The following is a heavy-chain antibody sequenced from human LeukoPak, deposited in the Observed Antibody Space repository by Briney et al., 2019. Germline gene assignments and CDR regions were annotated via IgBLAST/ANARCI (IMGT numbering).Heavy chain of an antibody. D-gene: IGHD4-23*01. CDR1: GGTFSSYA. CDR3: ARAGTTVVKGKNAFDI. J-gene: IGHJ3*02. V-gene: IGHV1-69*06. Sequence: GASVKVSCKASGGTFSSYAISWVRQAPGQGLEWMGGIIPIFGTANYAQKFQGRVTITADKSTSTAYMELSSLRSEDTAVYYCARAGTTVVKGKNAFDIWGQGTMVTVSS. CDR2: IIPIFGTA.